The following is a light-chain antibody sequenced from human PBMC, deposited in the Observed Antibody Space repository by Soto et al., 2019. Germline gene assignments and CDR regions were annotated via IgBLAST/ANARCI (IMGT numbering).Light chain of an antibody. V-gene: IGLV1-47*01. J-gene: IGLJ3*02. CDR3: AVWDASLSAWV. Sequence: QSVVTQPPSASGTPGQRVTSPCSGTSSNIGRNYVYWYQQLPGTAPKLVIHRNNQRPSGVPDRYSGSKSGTSASLVISGLRYEDDAEYYCAVWDASLSAWVFGGGTKLTVL. CDR1: SSNIGRNY. CDR2: RNN.